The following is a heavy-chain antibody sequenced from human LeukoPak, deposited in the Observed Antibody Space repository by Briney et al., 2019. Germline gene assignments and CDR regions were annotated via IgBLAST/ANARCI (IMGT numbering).Heavy chain of an antibody. CDR2: IYYSGST. D-gene: IGHD1-1*01. CDR1: GGSISSSSYY. J-gene: IGHJ5*02. CDR3: ARRERQFEYNWFDP. V-gene: IGHV4-39*01. Sequence: SETLSLTCTVSGGSISSSSYYWGWIRQPPGKGLEWIGSIYYSGSTYYNPSLKSRVTISVDTSKNQFSLKLSSVTAADTAVYYCARRERQFEYNWFDPWGQGTLVTVSS.